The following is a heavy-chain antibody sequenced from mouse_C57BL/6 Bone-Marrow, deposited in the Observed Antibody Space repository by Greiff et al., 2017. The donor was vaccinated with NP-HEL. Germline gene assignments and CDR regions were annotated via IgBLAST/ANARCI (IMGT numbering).Heavy chain of an antibody. CDR2: ISSGGSYT. CDR1: GFTFSSYG. D-gene: IGHD2-5*01. CDR3: ARHYYSNYFDY. J-gene: IGHJ2*01. Sequence: EVKLMESGGDLVKPGGSLKLSCAASGFTFSSYGMSWVRQTPDKRLEWVATISSGGSYTYSPDSVKGRFTISRDNAKNTLYLQMSSLQSEDTAMYYCARHYYSNYFDYWGQGTTLTVSS. V-gene: IGHV5-6*01.